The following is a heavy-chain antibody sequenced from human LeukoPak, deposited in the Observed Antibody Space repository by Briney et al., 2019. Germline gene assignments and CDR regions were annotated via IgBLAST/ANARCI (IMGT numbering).Heavy chain of an antibody. CDR1: GFTFSSFW. V-gene: IGHV3-74*01. J-gene: IGHJ5*02. CDR2: INRDGSST. D-gene: IGHD3-10*01. Sequence: GGSLRLSCAASGFTFSSFWMHWVRQAPGKGPLWVSHINRDGSSTTYADSVKGRFTISRDNAKNTLYLQMNSLRAEDTAVYFCDSGFGSGSSLNWFDPWGQGTLVAVSS. CDR3: DSGFGSGSSLNWFDP.